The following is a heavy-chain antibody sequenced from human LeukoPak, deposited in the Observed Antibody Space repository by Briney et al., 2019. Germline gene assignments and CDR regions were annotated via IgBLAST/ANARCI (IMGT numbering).Heavy chain of an antibody. D-gene: IGHD2/OR15-2a*01. CDR3: AKSPVGSTFGQNPYYYFFKY. V-gene: IGHV3-23*01. J-gene: IGHJ4*02. Sequence: GGSPRLSCAASGFTFSNYAMSWVRQAPRKGLQWVSTISGNGDYTYYADPVEGRFTISRDTSKNTLHLQMSSLGAEDTAVYYCAKSPVGSTFGQNPYYYFFKYWGQGTLVTVSS. CDR2: ISGNGDYT. CDR1: GFTFSNYA.